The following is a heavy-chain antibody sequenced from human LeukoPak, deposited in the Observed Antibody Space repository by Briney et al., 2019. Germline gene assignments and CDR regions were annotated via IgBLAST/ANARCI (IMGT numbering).Heavy chain of an antibody. CDR3: ARGGLKLDSSGYPYNWFDP. J-gene: IGHJ5*02. V-gene: IGHV1-8*01. D-gene: IGHD3-22*01. Sequence: ASVKVSCKASGYTFSSYAINWVRQAPGQGLEWMGRMNPNSGITGYAQKFQGRVTMTRNTSISTAYMELSSLRSEDTAVYYCARGGLKLDSSGYPYNWFDPWGQGTLVTVSS. CDR1: GYTFSSYA. CDR2: MNPNSGIT.